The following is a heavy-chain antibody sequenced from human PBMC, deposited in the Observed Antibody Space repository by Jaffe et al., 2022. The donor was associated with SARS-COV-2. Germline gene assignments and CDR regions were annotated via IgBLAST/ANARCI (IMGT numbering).Heavy chain of an antibody. Sequence: QVQLQESGPGLVKPSQTLSLTCTVSGGSISSGSYYWSWIRQPAGKGLEWIGRIYTSGSTNYNPSLKSRVTISVDTSKNQFSLKLSSVTAADTAVYYCARLHLTAMVRGVIIPNWFDPWGQGTLVTVSS. CDR3: ARLHLTAMVRGVIIPNWFDP. CDR1: GGSISSGSYY. J-gene: IGHJ5*02. D-gene: IGHD3-10*01. V-gene: IGHV4-61*02. CDR2: IYTSGST.